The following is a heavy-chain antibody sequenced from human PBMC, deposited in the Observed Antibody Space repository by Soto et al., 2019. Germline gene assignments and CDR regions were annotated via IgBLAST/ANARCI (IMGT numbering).Heavy chain of an antibody. J-gene: IGHJ6*02. D-gene: IGHD2-2*01. CDR1: GYTLTELS. CDR2: FDPEDGET. CDR3: ARGKSVVAPENYGMDV. Sequence: ASVKVSCKVSGYTLTELSMHWVRQAPGKGLEWMGGFDPEDGETIYAQKFQGRVTMTEDTSTDTAYMELSSLRSEDTAVYYCARGKSVVAPENYGMDVWGQGTTVTVSS. V-gene: IGHV1-24*01.